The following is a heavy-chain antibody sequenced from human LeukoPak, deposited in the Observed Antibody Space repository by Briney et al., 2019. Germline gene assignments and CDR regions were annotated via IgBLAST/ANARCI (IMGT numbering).Heavy chain of an antibody. CDR3: AKFGRGGSNTAMVKTDAFDI. D-gene: IGHD5-18*01. CDR2: MSSDARST. V-gene: IGHV3-74*01. Sequence: GGSLRLSCASSGFTFSNYRMHWVRQARGKGLVWVSRMSSDARSTSYADSVKGRFTISRDNSKNSLYLQMNSLRAEDTALYYCAKFGRGGSNTAMVKTDAFDIWGQGTMVTVPS. J-gene: IGHJ3*02. CDR1: GFTFSNYR.